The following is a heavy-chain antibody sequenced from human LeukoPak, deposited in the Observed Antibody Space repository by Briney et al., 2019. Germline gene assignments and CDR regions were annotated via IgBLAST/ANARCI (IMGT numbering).Heavy chain of an antibody. J-gene: IGHJ4*02. CDR3: ARGGKATVVTM. Sequence: SETLSVTCTVSGGSINSYYWSWIRQPAGKGLEWIGRVYSSGNTNYNPSLKSRVSMSVDTSKNQFSLKLTSVTAADTAVYYCARGGKATVVTMWGQGILVTVSS. D-gene: IGHD4-23*01. CDR1: GGSINSYY. CDR2: VYSSGNT. V-gene: IGHV4-4*07.